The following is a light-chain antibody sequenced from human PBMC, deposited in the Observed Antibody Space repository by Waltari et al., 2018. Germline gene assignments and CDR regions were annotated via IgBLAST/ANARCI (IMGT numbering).Light chain of an antibody. V-gene: IGLV3-1*01. CDR3: QAWDSSTAEVV. CDR1: KLGDKY. CDR2: QDN. Sequence: SYELTQPPSVSVSPGQTASITCSGDKLGDKYACWYQQKPGQSPVLVIYQDNKRPSGIPERFSGSNSGNTATLTISSTQAMDEADYYCQAWDSSTAEVVVGGGTKLTVL. J-gene: IGLJ2*01.